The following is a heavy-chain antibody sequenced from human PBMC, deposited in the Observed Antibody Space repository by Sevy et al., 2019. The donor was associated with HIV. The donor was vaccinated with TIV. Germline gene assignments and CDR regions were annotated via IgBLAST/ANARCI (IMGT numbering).Heavy chain of an antibody. CDR1: GFIFNDYN. V-gene: IGHV3-21*01. CDR2: IFSSSSWI. J-gene: IGHJ6*02. Sequence: GGSLRLSCAASGFIFNDYNMNWVRQAPGKGLEWVSFIFSSSSWIYYADSVKGRFTISRDNTKNSLYLQMNSLRAEDNAVYYCTRDKTILEGRYGMDVWGQGTTVTVSS. CDR3: TRDKTILEGRYGMDV. D-gene: IGHD3-3*01.